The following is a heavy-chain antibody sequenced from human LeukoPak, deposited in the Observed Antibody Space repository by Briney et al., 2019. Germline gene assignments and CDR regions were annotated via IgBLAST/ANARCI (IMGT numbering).Heavy chain of an antibody. CDR1: GFTFSSYA. J-gene: IGHJ4*02. CDR3: AKDIVVVPDAIDY. V-gene: IGHV3-23*01. D-gene: IGHD2-2*01. CDR2: ISGSGGST. Sequence: GGSLRLSCAASGFTFSSYAMSWVRQAPGKGLEWVSAISGSGGSTYYADSVKGRFTISRDNSKNTLYLQMNSLRGEDTAVYYCAKDIVVVPDAIDYWGQGTLVTVSS.